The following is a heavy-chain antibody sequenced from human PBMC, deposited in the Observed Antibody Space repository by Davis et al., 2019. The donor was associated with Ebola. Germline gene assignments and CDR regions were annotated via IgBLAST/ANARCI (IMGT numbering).Heavy chain of an antibody. CDR3: AKGGGYSGYDFLDAFDI. Sequence: SLKISCAGSGFTFGDYAMHWVRQAPGKGLEWVSGIRWNSDSIVYADSVKGRFTISRDNAKNSLYLQMNSLRAEDTALYYCAKGGGYSGYDFLDAFDIWGQGTMVTVSA. CDR1: GFTFGDYA. J-gene: IGHJ3*02. CDR2: IRWNSDSI. D-gene: IGHD5-12*01. V-gene: IGHV3-9*01.